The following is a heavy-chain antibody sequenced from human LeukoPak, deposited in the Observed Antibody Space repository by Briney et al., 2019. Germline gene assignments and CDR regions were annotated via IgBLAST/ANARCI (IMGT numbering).Heavy chain of an antibody. V-gene: IGHV3-21*01. CDR3: ARDEVGAIRPFGY. CDR2: ISSSSSYI. J-gene: IGHJ4*02. Sequence: GGSLRPSFAASGSTFSSYSMNWVRQAPGKGLEWFSSISSSSSYIYYADSVKGRFTISRDNAKNSLYLQMNSLRAEDTAVYYCARDEVGAIRPFGYWGQGTLVTVSS. CDR1: GSTFSSYS. D-gene: IGHD1-26*01.